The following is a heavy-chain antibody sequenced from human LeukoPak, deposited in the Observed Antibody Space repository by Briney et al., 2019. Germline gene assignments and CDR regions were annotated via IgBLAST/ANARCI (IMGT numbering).Heavy chain of an antibody. J-gene: IGHJ4*02. D-gene: IGHD5-12*01. CDR1: GFTFSSYA. CDR2: ISGSDGST. Sequence: GGSLRLSCAASGFTFSSYAMTWVRQAPDKGLEWVSAISGSDGSTYYADSVKGRFTISRDNSKNTLYLQMNSLRAEDTAVYYCAPYSGYDAGDYYFDYWGQGTLVTVSS. V-gene: IGHV3-23*01. CDR3: APYSGYDAGDYYFDY.